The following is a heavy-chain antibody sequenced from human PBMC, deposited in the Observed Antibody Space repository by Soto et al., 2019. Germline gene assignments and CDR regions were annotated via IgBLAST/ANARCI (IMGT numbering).Heavy chain of an antibody. CDR1: GLTFRSYG. CDR3: AKQRRLTGTTFVFMDY. Sequence: GGSLRLSCAASGLTFRSYGMSWVRQAPGKGLEWISAISGTGDNTNYADSVQGRFTISRDNSKNRLYLQMNSLRAEDTAIYYCAKQRRLTGTTFVFMDYWGQGTQVTVPS. V-gene: IGHV3-23*01. D-gene: IGHD1-7*01. J-gene: IGHJ4*02. CDR2: ISGTGDNT.